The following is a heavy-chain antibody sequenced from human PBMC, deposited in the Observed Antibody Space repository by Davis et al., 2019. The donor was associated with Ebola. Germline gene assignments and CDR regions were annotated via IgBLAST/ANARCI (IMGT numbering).Heavy chain of an antibody. Sequence: AASVKVSCKASGYTFTSYAMHWVRQAPGQRLEWMGWINAGNGNTKYSQKFQGRVTLTRDTSASTAYMELSSLRSEDTAVYYCARGASKGYYYYGMDIWGQGTTVTVSS. CDR2: INAGNGNT. J-gene: IGHJ6*02. V-gene: IGHV1-3*01. CDR1: GYTFTSYA. CDR3: ARGASKGYYYYGMDI.